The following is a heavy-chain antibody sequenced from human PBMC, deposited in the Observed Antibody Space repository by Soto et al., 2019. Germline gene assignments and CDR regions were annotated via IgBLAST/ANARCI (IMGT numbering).Heavy chain of an antibody. J-gene: IGHJ4*02. CDR3: AKDANWLDVFLDL. V-gene: IGHV3-23*01. CDR2: SSTSGRST. Sequence: GGSLRLSCVVSGVDFSNYAMTWVRQAPGKGLEWVAISSTSGRSTYHADSVRGRFTISRDNSKTTLYLHMTNLRAEDTAVYYCAKDANWLDVFLDLWGQGTPVTGSS. D-gene: IGHD6-19*01. CDR1: GVDFSNYA.